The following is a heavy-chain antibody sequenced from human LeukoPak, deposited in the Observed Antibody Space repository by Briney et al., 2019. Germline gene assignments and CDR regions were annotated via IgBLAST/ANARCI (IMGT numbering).Heavy chain of an antibody. CDR2: ISYDGSNK. V-gene: IGHV3-30-3*01. CDR1: GFTFSNYA. Sequence: PGRSLRLSCVASGFTFSNYAMHWVRQAPGKGLEWVAVISYDGSNKYYADSVKGRFTISRDNSKNTLYLQMNSLRAEDTAVYYCAREGSSTSPTPLNWFDPWGQGTLVTVSS. CDR3: AREGSSTSPTPLNWFDP. D-gene: IGHD2-2*01. J-gene: IGHJ5*02.